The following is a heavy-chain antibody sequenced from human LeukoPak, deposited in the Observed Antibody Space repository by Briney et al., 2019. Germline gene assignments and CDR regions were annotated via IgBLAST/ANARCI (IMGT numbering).Heavy chain of an antibody. CDR1: GGSFSGYY. Sequence: PSETLSLTCAVYGGSFSGYYWSWIRQPPGKGLEWIGEINHSGSTNYNPSLKSRVTISVDTSKNQFSLKLSSVTAADTAVYYCARAEGYYDSSGYYPHEYFQHWGQGTLVTVSS. V-gene: IGHV4-34*01. CDR2: INHSGST. CDR3: ARAEGYYDSSGYYPHEYFQH. D-gene: IGHD3-22*01. J-gene: IGHJ1*01.